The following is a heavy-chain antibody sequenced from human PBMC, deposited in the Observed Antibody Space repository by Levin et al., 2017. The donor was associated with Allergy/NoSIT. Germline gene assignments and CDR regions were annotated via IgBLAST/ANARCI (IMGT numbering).Heavy chain of an antibody. Sequence: SETLSLTCTVSSDSISSTSYYWGWIRQPPGKGLEWIGSIYSSGSTYYNASLKSRLTISVDTSKNQFSLKLNSVTAADTAVYYCARQSVVGATLNWFDPWGQGTLVTVSS. V-gene: IGHV4-39*01. CDR2: IYSSGST. J-gene: IGHJ5*02. CDR1: SDSISSTSYY. CDR3: ARQSVVGATLNWFDP. D-gene: IGHD1-26*01.